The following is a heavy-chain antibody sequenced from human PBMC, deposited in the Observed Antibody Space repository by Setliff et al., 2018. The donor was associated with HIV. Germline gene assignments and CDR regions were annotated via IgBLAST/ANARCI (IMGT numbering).Heavy chain of an antibody. Sequence: GGSLRLSCAASGFTFSNYAMHRVRQAPGKGLEWVAVISYDGSNKYYADSVKGRFTISRDNSKNTLYLQMNSLRVEDTAVYYCARETMYDSRGYLSHYFDYWGQGTPVTVSS. V-gene: IGHV3-30-3*01. CDR2: ISYDGSNK. CDR3: ARETMYDSRGYLSHYFDY. D-gene: IGHD3-22*01. CDR1: GFTFSNYA. J-gene: IGHJ4*02.